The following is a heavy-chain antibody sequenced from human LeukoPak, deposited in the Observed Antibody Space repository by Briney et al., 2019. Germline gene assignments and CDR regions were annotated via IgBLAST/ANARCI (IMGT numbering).Heavy chain of an antibody. D-gene: IGHD4-17*01. Sequence: GCLRLSCAASGFTFSSHWMHWVHQAPGEGLVWVSRINNDASHTIYADFVKGRFTISRDNAKNTLYLQMNSLRADDTATYFCVRGLRGPDFWGQGTLVTVFS. V-gene: IGHV3-74*01. CDR2: INNDASHT. CDR3: VRGLRGPDF. J-gene: IGHJ4*02. CDR1: GFTFSSHW.